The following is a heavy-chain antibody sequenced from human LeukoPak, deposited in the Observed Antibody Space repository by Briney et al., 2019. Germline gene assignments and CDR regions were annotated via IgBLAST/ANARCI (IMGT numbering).Heavy chain of an antibody. CDR1: GGSISSGGYY. J-gene: IGHJ6*02. Sequence: SETLSLTCTISGGSISSGGYYWSWIRQHPGKGLEWIGYIYYSGSTYYNPSLKSRVTISVDTSKNQFSLKLSSVTAADTAVYYCAGTSDTAMLGPTNYYYYYGMDVWGQGTTVTVSS. V-gene: IGHV4-31*03. CDR2: IYYSGST. D-gene: IGHD5-18*01. CDR3: AGTSDTAMLGPTNYYYYYGMDV.